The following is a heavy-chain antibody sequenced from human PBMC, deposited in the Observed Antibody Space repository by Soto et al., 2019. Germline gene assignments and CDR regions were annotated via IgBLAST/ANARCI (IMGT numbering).Heavy chain of an antibody. V-gene: IGHV1-18*01. CDR2: ISTYNGNT. Sequence: ASVKVSFKASGYTFTSHGISWVRQAPRQGPEWMGWISTYNGNTNYAQKFQDRVTMTTDTSTSTVYMELSSLRSEDTAVYYCARADTAMLTTNPLGYWGQGTLVTVSS. CDR1: GYTFTSHG. CDR3: ARADTAMLTTNPLGY. D-gene: IGHD5-18*01. J-gene: IGHJ4*02.